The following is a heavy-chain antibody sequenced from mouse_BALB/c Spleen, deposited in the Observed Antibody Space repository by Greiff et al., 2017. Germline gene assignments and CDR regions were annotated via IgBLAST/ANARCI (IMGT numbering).Heavy chain of an antibody. CDR2: ISSGGST. CDR1: GFTFSSYA. Sequence: EVQGVESGGGLVKPGGSLKLSCAASGFTFSSYAMSWVRQTPEKRLEWVASISSGGSTYYPDSVKGRFTISRDNARNILYLQMSSLRSEDTAMYYCAREDYDYFYAMDYWGQGTSVTVSS. CDR3: AREDYDYFYAMDY. J-gene: IGHJ4*01. V-gene: IGHV5-6-5*01. D-gene: IGHD2-4*01.